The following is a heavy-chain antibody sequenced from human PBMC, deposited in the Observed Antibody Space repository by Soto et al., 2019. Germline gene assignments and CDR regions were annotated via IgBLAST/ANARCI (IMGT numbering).Heavy chain of an antibody. CDR3: ARDNCQQLPPDWYFDL. V-gene: IGHV3-33*01. CDR2: IWYDGSNK. D-gene: IGHD6-13*01. J-gene: IGHJ2*01. Sequence: QVQLVESGGGVVQPGRSLRLSCAASGFTFSSYGMHWVRQAPGKGLEWVAVIWYDGSNKYYADSVKGRFTISRDNSKNTLYLQMNSLRAEDTAVYYCARDNCQQLPPDWYFDLWGRGTLVTVSS. CDR1: GFTFSSYG.